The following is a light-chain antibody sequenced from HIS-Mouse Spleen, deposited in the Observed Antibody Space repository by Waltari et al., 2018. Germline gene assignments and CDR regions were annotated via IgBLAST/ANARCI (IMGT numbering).Light chain of an antibody. J-gene: IGLJ1*01. CDR3: CSYAGSSTYV. Sequence: QSALTQPASVSGSPGQSLTISCPGTSSDVGSYNLVSWYQPHPGKAPKLMIYEGSKRPSGVSNRFSGSKSGNTASLTISGLQAEDEADYYCCSYAGSSTYVFGTGTKVTVL. V-gene: IGLV2-23*01. CDR1: SSDVGSYNL. CDR2: EGS.